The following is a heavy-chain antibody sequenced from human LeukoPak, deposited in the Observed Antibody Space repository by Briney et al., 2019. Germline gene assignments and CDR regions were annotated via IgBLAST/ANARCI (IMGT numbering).Heavy chain of an antibody. J-gene: IGHJ3*02. D-gene: IGHD4-17*01. CDR1: DDSFSSLY. Sequence: TSETLSLTCAVSDDSFSSLYWTWLRQPPGKGLEWFGYISYIGSTNYNPSLKSRVTISIDTSKNQFSLKLSSVTAADTAVYYCARDLVTVTKGFEISGQGTMVSASS. CDR3: ARDLVTVTKGFEI. CDR2: ISYIGST. V-gene: IGHV4-59*11.